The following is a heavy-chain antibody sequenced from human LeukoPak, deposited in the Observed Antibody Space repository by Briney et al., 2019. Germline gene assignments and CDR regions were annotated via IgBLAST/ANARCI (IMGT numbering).Heavy chain of an antibody. CDR3: AKVGAYIVGVPGHFDY. D-gene: IGHD1-26*01. CDR1: GFTFSSYA. V-gene: IGHV3-23*01. Sequence: SGGSLRLSCAASGFTFSSYAMSWVRQAPGKGLEWVSAISGSGGSTYYADSVKGRFTISRDNSKNTLYLQVNSLRAEDTAVYYCAKVGAYIVGVPGHFDYWGQGTLVTVSS. CDR2: ISGSGGST. J-gene: IGHJ4*02.